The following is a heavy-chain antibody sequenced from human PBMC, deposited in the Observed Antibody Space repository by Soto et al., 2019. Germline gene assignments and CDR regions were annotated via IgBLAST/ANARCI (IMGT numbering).Heavy chain of an antibody. J-gene: IGHJ4*02. CDR1: GGTFSSYT. Sequence: QVQLVQSGAEVKKPGSSVKVSCKASGGTFSSYTISWVRQAHGQGLEWMGRIIPIRGIANYAQKFHGRVTITADNTTSRAYMEMSSLRSEDTAVYDCAGIDRGPNGDGFDYWGQGTLVTVSS. CDR3: AGIDRGPNGDGFDY. V-gene: IGHV1-69*02. CDR2: IIPIRGIA. D-gene: IGHD1-26*01.